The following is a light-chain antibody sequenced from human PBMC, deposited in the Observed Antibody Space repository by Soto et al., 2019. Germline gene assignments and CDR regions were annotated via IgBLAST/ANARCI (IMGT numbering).Light chain of an antibody. CDR3: SSYTISTPLV. Sequence: QSALTQPASVSGSPGQSIPISCTGTSSDVGDYNYVSWYQQHPGKAPKLLIYEVSNRPSGVSNRFSGSKSGNTASLTISGLQAEDEADYYCSSYTISTPLVFGGGTKLTVL. J-gene: IGLJ2*01. CDR1: SSDVGDYNY. V-gene: IGLV2-14*01. CDR2: EVS.